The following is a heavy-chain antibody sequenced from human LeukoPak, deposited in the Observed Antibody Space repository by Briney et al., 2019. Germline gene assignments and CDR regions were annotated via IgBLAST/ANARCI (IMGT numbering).Heavy chain of an antibody. V-gene: IGHV4-39*01. D-gene: IGHD1-26*01. CDR1: GGSISSSSYY. Sequence: PSETLSLTCTVSGGSISSSSYYWGWIRQPPGKGLEWIGSIYYSGSTYYNPSLKSRVTMSVDTSKNQFSLKLSSVTAADTAVYYCARHISDRDRGIVGPTWRKVDYWGQGTLVTVSS. J-gene: IGHJ4*02. CDR3: ARHISDRDRGIVGPTWRKVDY. CDR2: IYYSGST.